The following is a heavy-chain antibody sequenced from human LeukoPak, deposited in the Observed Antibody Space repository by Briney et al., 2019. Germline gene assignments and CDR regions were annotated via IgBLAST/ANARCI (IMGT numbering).Heavy chain of an antibody. V-gene: IGHV1-24*01. CDR2: FDPEDGET. D-gene: IGHD4-17*01. CDR3: ATSTYGDWTLSLLT. J-gene: IGHJ5*02. Sequence: ASVKVSCKVSGYTLTELSMHWVRQAPGKGLEWMGGFDPEDGETIYAQKFQGGVTMTEDTSTDTAYMELSSLRSEDTAVYYCATSTYGDWTLSLLTWGQGTLVTVSS. CDR1: GYTLTELS.